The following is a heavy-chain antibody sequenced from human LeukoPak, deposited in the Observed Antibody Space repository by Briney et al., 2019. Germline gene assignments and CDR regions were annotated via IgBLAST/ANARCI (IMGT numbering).Heavy chain of an antibody. D-gene: IGHD2-15*01. J-gene: IGHJ4*02. V-gene: IGHV3-23*01. CDR2: ISNNGGYT. Sequence: ETLSLTCTVSGGSISSSSYYWGWIRQPPGKGLEWVPAISNNGGYTYYADSVQGRFTISRDNSKSTLCLQMNSLRAEDTAVYYCAKQLGYCSDGSCYFPYWGQGTLVTVSS. CDR3: AKQLGYCSDGSCYFPY. CDR1: GGSISSSSYY.